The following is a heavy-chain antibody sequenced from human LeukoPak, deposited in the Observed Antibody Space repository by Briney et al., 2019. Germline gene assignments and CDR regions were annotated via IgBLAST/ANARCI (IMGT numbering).Heavy chain of an antibody. Sequence: GGSLRLSCAASGFTFTNAWMNWVRQAPGKGLEWVGRIKSKADGETIDYAAPVKGRFTFSRDDSKNMLYLQMNSLKSEDTAVYYCSTLTSRGLSDSWGQGTLVTVSS. D-gene: IGHD1-20*01. V-gene: IGHV3-15*07. CDR2: IKSKADGETI. J-gene: IGHJ4*02. CDR1: GFTFTNAW. CDR3: STLTSRGLSDS.